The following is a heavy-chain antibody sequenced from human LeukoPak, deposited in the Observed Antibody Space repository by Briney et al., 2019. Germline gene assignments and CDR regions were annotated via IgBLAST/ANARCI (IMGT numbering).Heavy chain of an antibody. V-gene: IGHV3-23*01. J-gene: IGHJ5*02. Sequence: GGSLRLSCAASGLTFSSYAMSWVRQAPGKGLEWVSAISGSGGSTYYADSVKGRFTISRDNSKNTLYLQMNSLRAEDTAVYYCAKDIGIVVVPAAFDPWGQGTLVTVSS. CDR3: AKDIGIVVVPAAFDP. D-gene: IGHD2-2*01. CDR1: GLTFSSYA. CDR2: ISGSGGST.